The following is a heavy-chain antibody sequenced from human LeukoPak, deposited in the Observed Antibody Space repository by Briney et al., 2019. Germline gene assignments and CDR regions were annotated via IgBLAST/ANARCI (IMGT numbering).Heavy chain of an antibody. J-gene: IGHJ4*02. D-gene: IGHD6-19*01. CDR1: GYTFTSYY. CDR2: INPSGGTT. Sequence: ASVKVSCKASGYTFTSYYMHWVRQAPGQGLEWMGMINPSGGTTNYAQKFQGRVTMTRDTSTSTVYMELSRLRAEDTAVYYCARFAVHRRIAVTGQFGLDYWGRGTLVTVSS. V-gene: IGHV1-46*01. CDR3: ARFAVHRRIAVTGQFGLDY.